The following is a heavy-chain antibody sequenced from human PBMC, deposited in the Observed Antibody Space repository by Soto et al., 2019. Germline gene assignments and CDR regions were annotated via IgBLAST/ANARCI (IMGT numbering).Heavy chain of an antibody. D-gene: IGHD1-26*01. CDR2: ISSSGSTI. CDR3: ARAGYSWSYYRWFDP. J-gene: IGHJ5*02. V-gene: IGHV3-48*03. CDR1: GFTFSSYE. Sequence: EVQLVESGGGLVQPGGSLRLSCAASGFTFSSYEMNWVRQAPGKGLEWVSYISSSGSTIYYADSVKGRFTISRDNAKNSLYLKMNSLRAEDTAVYYCARAGYSWSYYRWFDPWGQGALVTLSS.